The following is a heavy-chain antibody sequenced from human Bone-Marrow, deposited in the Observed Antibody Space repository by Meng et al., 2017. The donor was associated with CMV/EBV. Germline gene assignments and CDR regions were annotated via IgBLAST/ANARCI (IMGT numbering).Heavy chain of an antibody. CDR3: ARVNQSSGYYYFDY. Sequence: GESLKISCAASGFTFSSYWMSWVRQAPGKGLEWVANIKQDGSEKYYVDSVKGRFTISRDNAKNSLYLQMNSLRAEDTAVYYCARVNQSSGYYYFDYWGQGTLVTVSS. J-gene: IGHJ4*02. CDR2: IKQDGSEK. CDR1: GFTFSSYW. V-gene: IGHV3-7*01. D-gene: IGHD3-22*01.